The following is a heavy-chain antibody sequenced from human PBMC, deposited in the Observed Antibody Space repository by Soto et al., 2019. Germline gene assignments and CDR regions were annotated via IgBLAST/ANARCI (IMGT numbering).Heavy chain of an antibody. Sequence: SETLSLTCTVSGGSISSYYWSWIRQPPGKGLEWIGYIYYSGSTNYNPSLKSRVTISVDTSKNQFSLKLSSVTAADTAVYYCEREDRNWFDTWGQGTLVTVSS. D-gene: IGHD3-16*02. CDR1: GGSISSYY. CDR3: EREDRNWFDT. CDR2: IYYSGST. J-gene: IGHJ5*02. V-gene: IGHV4-59*01.